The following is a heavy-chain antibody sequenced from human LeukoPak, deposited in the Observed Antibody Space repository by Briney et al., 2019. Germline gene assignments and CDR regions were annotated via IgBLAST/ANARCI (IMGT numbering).Heavy chain of an antibody. Sequence: PGESLKTSCKGSGYNFTTYWIGWVRQMPGKGLECMGIIYPGDSDTRYSPSFQGQVTISADKSISTAYLQWSSLKASDTAMYYCARQRDGCNSVDYWGQGTLVTVSS. J-gene: IGHJ4*02. D-gene: IGHD5-24*01. V-gene: IGHV5-51*01. CDR1: GYNFTTYW. CDR2: IYPGDSDT. CDR3: ARQRDGCNSVDY.